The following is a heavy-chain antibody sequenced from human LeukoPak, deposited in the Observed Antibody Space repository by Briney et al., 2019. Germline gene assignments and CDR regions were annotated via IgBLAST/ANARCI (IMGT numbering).Heavy chain of an antibody. V-gene: IGHV4-38-2*02. Sequence: PSETLSLTCAVSGYSIRSGYYWGWIRQPPGKGLVWIGNTYHSGSTYYSPSLKSRVTISMDTSKNQFSLKLSSVTAADTAVYYCARDLGQVARYYFDYWGQGTLVTVSS. CDR1: GYSIRSGYY. J-gene: IGHJ4*02. CDR2: TYHSGST. CDR3: ARDLGQVARYYFDY. D-gene: IGHD7-27*01.